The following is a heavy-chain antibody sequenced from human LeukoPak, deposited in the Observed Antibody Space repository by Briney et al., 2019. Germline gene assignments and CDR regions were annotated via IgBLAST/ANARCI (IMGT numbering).Heavy chain of an antibody. CDR3: ASDLHGSGETENWFDP. CDR1: GYTFTSYY. J-gene: IGHJ5*02. V-gene: IGHV1-46*01. D-gene: IGHD3-10*01. CDR2: INPSGGST. Sequence: GASVRVSCKASGYTFTSYYMHWVRQAPGQGPEWMGIINPSGGSTSYAQKFQGRVTMTRDTSTSTVYMELSSLRSEDTAVYYCASDLHGSGETENWFDPWGQGTLVTVSS.